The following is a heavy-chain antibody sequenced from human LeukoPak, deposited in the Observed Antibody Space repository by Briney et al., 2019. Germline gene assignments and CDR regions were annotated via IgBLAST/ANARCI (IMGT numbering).Heavy chain of an antibody. Sequence: GASLKISCKGSRSIFTSYWIGWVRQLPGKGMERMGIIYPGDSDTRYSPSCQGHVTISADKSISTADLQWSSLKASDTAMYYCARGGYSGYDRPFDYWGQGALVTVSS. CDR2: IYPGDSDT. CDR3: ARGGYSGYDRPFDY. V-gene: IGHV5-51*01. J-gene: IGHJ4*02. CDR1: RSIFTSYW. D-gene: IGHD5-12*01.